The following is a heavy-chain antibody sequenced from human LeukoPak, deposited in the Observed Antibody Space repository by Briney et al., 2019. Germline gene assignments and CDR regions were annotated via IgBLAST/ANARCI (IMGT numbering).Heavy chain of an antibody. CDR2: ISYDGSNK. CDR3: GRGSVGFGELNY. Sequence: GGSLRLPCAASGFTFSSYAMHWVRQAPGKGLEWVAVISYDGSNKFYADSVKGRFTLSRDNSKNTLYLQMNSLRIEDTAVYYCGRGSVGFGELNYWGQGTLVTVSS. V-gene: IGHV3-30-3*01. D-gene: IGHD3-10*01. J-gene: IGHJ4*02. CDR1: GFTFSSYA.